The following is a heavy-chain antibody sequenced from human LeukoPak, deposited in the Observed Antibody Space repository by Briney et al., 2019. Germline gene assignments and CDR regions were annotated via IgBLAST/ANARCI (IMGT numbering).Heavy chain of an antibody. CDR1: GYSFTTYW. V-gene: IGHV5-51*01. J-gene: IGHJ4*02. CDR3: ARLGTYWSNYYFEY. Sequence: GEPLKISCQGSGYSFTTYWIGWVRQMPGKGLECMGIIYPGDSDTRYSPSFQSQVTISADKSINTAYLQWSSLKASDTAMYYCARLGTYWSNYYFEYWGQGTLVTVSS. CDR2: IYPGDSDT. D-gene: IGHD3-10*01.